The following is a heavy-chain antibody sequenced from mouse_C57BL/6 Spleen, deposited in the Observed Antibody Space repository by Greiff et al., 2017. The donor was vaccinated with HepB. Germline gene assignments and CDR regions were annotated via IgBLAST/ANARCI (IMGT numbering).Heavy chain of an antibody. V-gene: IGHV1-81*01. CDR2: IYPRSGNT. CDR1: GYTFTSYG. Sequence: QVQLQQSGAELARPGASVKLSCKASGYTFTSYGISWVKQRTGQGLEWIGEIYPRSGNTYYNEKFKGKATLTADKSSSTAYMELRSLTSEDSAVYFCARSPITTVVRDYFDYWGQGTTLTVSS. J-gene: IGHJ2*01. D-gene: IGHD1-1*01. CDR3: ARSPITTVVRDYFDY.